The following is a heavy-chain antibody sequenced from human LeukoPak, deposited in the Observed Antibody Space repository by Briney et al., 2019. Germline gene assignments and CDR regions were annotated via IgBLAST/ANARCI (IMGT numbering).Heavy chain of an antibody. CDR3: ARLTSYGDYRAFDY. CDR1: GFTFSSSS. J-gene: IGHJ4*02. Sequence: PGGSLRLSCAASGFTFSSSSMNWVRQAPGKGLEWVSYISSSSSTIYYADSVKGRFTISRDNAKNSLYLQMNSLRDEDTAVYYCARLTSYGDYRAFDYWGQGTLVTVSS. V-gene: IGHV3-48*02. CDR2: ISSSSSTI. D-gene: IGHD4-17*01.